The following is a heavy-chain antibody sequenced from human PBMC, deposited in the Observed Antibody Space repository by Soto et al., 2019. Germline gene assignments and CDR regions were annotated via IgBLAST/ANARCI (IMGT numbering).Heavy chain of an antibody. V-gene: IGHV3-49*03. Sequence: PGGSLRLSCTASGFTFGDYAMSWFRQAPGKGLEWVGFIRSKAYGGTTEYAASVKGRFTISRDDSKSIAYLQMNSLKTEDTAVYYCTRDYEEMATIPYYYGMDVWGQGATVTVSS. CDR2: IRSKAYGGTT. D-gene: IGHD5-12*01. CDR1: GFTFGDYA. CDR3: TRDYEEMATIPYYYGMDV. J-gene: IGHJ6*02.